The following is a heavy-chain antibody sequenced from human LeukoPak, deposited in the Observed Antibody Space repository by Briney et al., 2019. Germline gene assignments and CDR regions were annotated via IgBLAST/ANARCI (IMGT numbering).Heavy chain of an antibody. D-gene: IGHD5-18*01. CDR2: VSAYNGNT. Sequence: GASVKVSCKASGYTFTSYGISWVRQAPGQGPEWMGWVSAYNGNTNYAQKLQGRVAMTTDTSTSTAYMELRSLRSDDTAVYYCARRGYSYGPDLYYYYYGMDVWGQGTTVTVSS. CDR3: ARRGYSYGPDLYYYYYGMDV. J-gene: IGHJ6*02. CDR1: GYTFTSYG. V-gene: IGHV1-18*01.